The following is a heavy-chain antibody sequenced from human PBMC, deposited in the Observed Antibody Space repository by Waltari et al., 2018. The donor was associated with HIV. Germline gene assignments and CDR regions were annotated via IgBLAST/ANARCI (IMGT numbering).Heavy chain of an antibody. V-gene: IGHV4-30-2*01. CDR2: IYHSGSI. Sequence: QLQLQESGSGLVKPSQTLSLTCAVSGDSISSGGYSWSWIRQPPGKGLEWIGYIYHSGSIDYNPSLESRFTISINRSKDQFSLKLTSVTAADTAVYYCASGGGYCSGGTCYPNYFDYWGQGSLVTVSS. CDR3: ASGGGYCSGGTCYPNYFDY. D-gene: IGHD2-15*01. CDR1: GDSISSGGYS. J-gene: IGHJ4*02.